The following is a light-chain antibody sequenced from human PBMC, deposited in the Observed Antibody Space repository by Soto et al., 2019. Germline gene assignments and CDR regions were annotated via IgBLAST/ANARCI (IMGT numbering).Light chain of an antibody. Sequence: DIQMTQSPSSLSASVGDRVTITCRASQSISSNLNWYQQKPGEAPKLLIYVASSLQSGVPSRFSGSESGTDYTLTISSLPPDDFGTYYCQQSYSTPYTFGQGTKLEIK. J-gene: IGKJ2*01. V-gene: IGKV1-39*01. CDR3: QQSYSTPYT. CDR2: VAS. CDR1: QSISSN.